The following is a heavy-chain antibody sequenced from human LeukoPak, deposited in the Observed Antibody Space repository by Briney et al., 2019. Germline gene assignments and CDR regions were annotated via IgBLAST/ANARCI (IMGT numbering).Heavy chain of an antibody. J-gene: IGHJ4*02. Sequence: GASVKVSCKASGYTFTSYYMHWVRQAPGQGLEWMGIINPSGGSTSYAQKFQGRVTMTRDTSTSTAYMELRSLRSDDTAVYYCARAHIVVVGWYDYWGQGTLVTVSS. CDR2: INPSGGST. V-gene: IGHV1-46*01. CDR1: GYTFTSYY. CDR3: ARAHIVVVGWYDY. D-gene: IGHD2-21*01.